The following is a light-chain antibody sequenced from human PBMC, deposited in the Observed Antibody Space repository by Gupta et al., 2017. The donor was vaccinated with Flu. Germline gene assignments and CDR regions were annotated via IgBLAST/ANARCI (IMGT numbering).Light chain of an antibody. CDR3: GTWDNSLTVVYV. Sequence: QSVLTQPPSVSAAAGQTVTISCSGSTSNIGNNFVSWYQQIPGTAPKLLIHENNKRPSGIPDRFSGSKSGTSATLGITGLQTGDEADYYCGTWDNSLTVVYVFGTGTKVTVL. V-gene: IGLV1-51*02. CDR1: TSNIGNNF. J-gene: IGLJ1*01. CDR2: ENN.